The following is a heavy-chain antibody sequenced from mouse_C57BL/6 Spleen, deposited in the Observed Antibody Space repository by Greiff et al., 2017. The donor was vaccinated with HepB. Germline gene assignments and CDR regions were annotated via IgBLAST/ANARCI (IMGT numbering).Heavy chain of an antibody. D-gene: IGHD2-2*01. J-gene: IGHJ3*01. V-gene: IGHV5-4*01. CDR2: ISDGGSYT. CDR3: ARDQGGYGPFAY. Sequence: EVKLEESGGGLVKPGGSLKLSCAASGFTFSSYAMSWVRQTPEKRLEWVATISDGGSYTYYPDNVKGRFTISRDNAKNNLYLQMSHLKSEDTAMYYCARDQGGYGPFAYWGQGTLVTVSA. CDR1: GFTFSSYA.